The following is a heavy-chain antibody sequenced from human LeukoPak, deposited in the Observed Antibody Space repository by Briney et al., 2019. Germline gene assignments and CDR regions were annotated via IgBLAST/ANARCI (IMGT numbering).Heavy chain of an antibody. J-gene: IGHJ5*02. V-gene: IGHV4-59*02. CDR3: TRGHWGLQS. CDR1: GASVTDYY. D-gene: IGHD7-27*01. Sequence: RPSETLSLTCTVSGASVTDYYWSWIRQSPGKGLEWISYTHHSGNSDYNPSLRSRVTTSLDTSKNQFSLNLISVTAADTAVYYCTRGHWGLQSWSQGTLVTVSS. CDR2: THHSGNS.